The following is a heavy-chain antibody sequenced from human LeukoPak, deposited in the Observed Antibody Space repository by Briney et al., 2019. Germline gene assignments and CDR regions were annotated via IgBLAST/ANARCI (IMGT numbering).Heavy chain of an antibody. CDR2: INQDGSEE. D-gene: IGHD5-12*01. CDR3: VRDGGVSGYDLLDY. CDR1: GFTFSNYW. J-gene: IGHJ4*02. V-gene: IGHV3-7*01. Sequence: GGSLRLSCAASGFTFSNYWMSWVRQSPGKGLEGVAHINQDGSEEHYMDSVKARFIISRDNAKNSLSLQMASLRAEDTAVYYCVRDGGVSGYDLLDYWGQGTLVTVSS.